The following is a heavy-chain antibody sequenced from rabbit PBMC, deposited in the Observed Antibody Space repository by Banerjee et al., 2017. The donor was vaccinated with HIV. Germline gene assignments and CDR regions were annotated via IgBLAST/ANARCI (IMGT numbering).Heavy chain of an antibody. Sequence: QEQLAESGGDLVKPGASLTLTCTASGFSFSSGYYMCWVRQAPGKGLDWIACIGAGSIGSTYYASWAKGRFTISKTSSTTVTLQMTSLTAADTATYFCARRACSSGYIFNLWGQGTLVTVS. CDR2: IGAGSIGST. CDR3: ARRACSSGYIFNL. J-gene: IGHJ4*01. V-gene: IGHV1S45*01. D-gene: IGHD1-1*01. CDR1: GFSFSSGYY.